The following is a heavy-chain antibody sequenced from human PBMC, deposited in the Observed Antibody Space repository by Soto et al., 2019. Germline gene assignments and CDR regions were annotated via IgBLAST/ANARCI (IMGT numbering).Heavy chain of an antibody. CDR3: AREVGYYSATRRNLYFDY. CDR2: INHTGGS. Sequence: SETLSLTCAVSGGSFSCYYWGWVRQPPGKGLEWIGDINHTGGSNYNPSLKSRVMISVDTAKTQFSLNVTPVTAADTAVYYCAREVGYYSATRRNLYFDYWGPGTLVTVSS. CDR1: GGSFSCYY. D-gene: IGHD2-2*01. V-gene: IGHV4-34*01. J-gene: IGHJ4*02.